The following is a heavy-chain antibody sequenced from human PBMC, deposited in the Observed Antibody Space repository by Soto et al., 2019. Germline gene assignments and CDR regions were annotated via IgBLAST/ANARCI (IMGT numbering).Heavy chain of an antibody. CDR1: GFTFSSYA. CDR2: ISSNGGST. V-gene: IGHV3-64D*08. Sequence: PGGSLRLSCSASGFTFSSYAMHWVRQAPGKGLEYVSAISSNGGSTYYAGSVKGRFTISRDNSKNTLYLQMSSLRAEDTAVYYCVKLYSSSWYLLEGYYGMDVWGQGTTVTVSS. J-gene: IGHJ6*02. D-gene: IGHD6-13*01. CDR3: VKLYSSSWYLLEGYYGMDV.